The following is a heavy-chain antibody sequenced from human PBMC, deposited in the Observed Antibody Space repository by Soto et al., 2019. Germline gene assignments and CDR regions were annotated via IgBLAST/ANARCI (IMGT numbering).Heavy chain of an antibody. Sequence: AETLSFTCTVSGGSVSSGSYYWSWIRQPPGKGLEWIGYIYYSGSTNYIPSLKSRVTISVDTSKNQFSLKLSSVTAADTAVYYCARDRKTTVVTPYYYYGMDVWGQGTTVIVSS. D-gene: IGHD4-17*01. CDR2: IYYSGST. J-gene: IGHJ6*02. CDR1: GGSVSSGSYY. CDR3: ARDRKTTVVTPYYYYGMDV. V-gene: IGHV4-61*01.